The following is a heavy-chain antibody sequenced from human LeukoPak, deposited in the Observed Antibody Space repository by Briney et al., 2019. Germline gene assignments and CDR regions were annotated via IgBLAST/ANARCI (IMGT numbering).Heavy chain of an antibody. CDR3: ASGGGIDPFDY. V-gene: IGHV3-11*06. CDR2: ISGSGHDI. Sequence: GGSLRLSCAASGFTFSDSYMTWVRQAPGKGVEWVAYISGSGHDINYSDSVKGRFTISRDNAKNSLYLQMNSLRAEDTAVYYCASGGGIDPFDYWGQGTLVTVSS. CDR1: GFTFSDSY. J-gene: IGHJ4*02. D-gene: IGHD4-23*01.